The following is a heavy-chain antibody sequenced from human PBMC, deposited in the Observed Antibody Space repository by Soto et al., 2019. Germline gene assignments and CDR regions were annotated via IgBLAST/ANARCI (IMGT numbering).Heavy chain of an antibody. D-gene: IGHD4-4*01. Sequence: VQLVESGGGVVQPGRSLRLSCAASGFTFSNYGMHWVRQAPGKGLEWVAVIWYDGSRKHYVDSVKGRFTISRDNSKNMVYLQMNSLRDEDTAIYYCARDGDFSNYYFDYWGQGTLVTVSS. CDR2: IWYDGSRK. CDR3: ARDGDFSNYYFDY. V-gene: IGHV3-33*01. CDR1: GFTFSNYG. J-gene: IGHJ4*02.